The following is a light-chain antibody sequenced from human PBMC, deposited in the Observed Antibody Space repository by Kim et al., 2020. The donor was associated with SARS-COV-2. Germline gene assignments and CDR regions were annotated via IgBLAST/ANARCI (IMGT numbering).Light chain of an antibody. CDR3: LLFMGAGIWV. V-gene: IGLV8-61*01. CDR2: STN. J-gene: IGLJ3*02. Sequence: GGTVTLTFGLSSGSVSSNHYPSWYQQTPGQPPRPLIYSTNKRSSGVPGRFSGSILGYKAALTVTGAQPDDESDYYCLLFMGAGIWVFGGGTQLTVL. CDR1: SGSVSSNHY.